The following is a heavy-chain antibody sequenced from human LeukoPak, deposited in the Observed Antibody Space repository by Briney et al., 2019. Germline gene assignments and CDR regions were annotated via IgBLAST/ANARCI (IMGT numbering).Heavy chain of an antibody. CDR2: INPNSGGT. V-gene: IGHV1-2*02. J-gene: IGHJ5*02. Sequence: GSVKVSCKASGYTFTGYYMHRVRQAPGQGLEWMRWINPNSGGTNYAQKFQGRVTMTRDTSISTAYMELSRLRSDDTAVYYCARARTMIVVVSGGYYWFDPWGQGTLVTVSS. D-gene: IGHD3-22*01. CDR1: GYTFTGYY. CDR3: ARARTMIVVVSGGYYWFDP.